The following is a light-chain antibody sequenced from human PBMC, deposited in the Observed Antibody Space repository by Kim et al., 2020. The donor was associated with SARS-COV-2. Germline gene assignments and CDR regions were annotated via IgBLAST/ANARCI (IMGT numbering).Light chain of an antibody. Sequence: QSALTQPLSVSGSPGQSVTISCTGTSSDVGGYNYVSWYQLHPGKAPKLMIYAVSKRPSGVPDRFSGSKSGNTASLTISGLQAEDEADYYCCSYTGTAPSKVFGTGTKVTVL. J-gene: IGLJ1*01. CDR3: CSYTGTAPSKV. CDR1: SSDVGGYNY. CDR2: AVS. V-gene: IGLV2-11*01.